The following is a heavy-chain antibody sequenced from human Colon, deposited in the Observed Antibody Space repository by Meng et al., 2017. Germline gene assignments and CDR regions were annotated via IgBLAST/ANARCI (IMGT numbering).Heavy chain of an antibody. V-gene: IGHV4-30-4*01. CDR2: IYYSGST. J-gene: IGHJ5*02. CDR1: GGSISSGDYY. Sequence: LQETAPGPVWPSQTRSITCTGSGGSISSGDYYWSWIRQPPGKCLEWIGYIYYSGSTYSNASLKSRVTISIDRSKNQFSLKLSSVTAADTAVYYCARDRKHYGERGWFDPWGQGTLVTVSS. D-gene: IGHD4-17*01. CDR3: ARDRKHYGERGWFDP.